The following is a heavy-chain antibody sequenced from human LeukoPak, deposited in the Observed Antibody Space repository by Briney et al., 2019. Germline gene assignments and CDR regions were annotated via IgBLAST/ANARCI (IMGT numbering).Heavy chain of an antibody. CDR3: ATVAGDY. D-gene: IGHD6-19*01. CDR2: NNSEGSKT. CDR1: GFTFRSYW. V-gene: IGHV3-74*01. J-gene: IGHJ4*02. Sequence: PGGTLRLSCAASGFTFRSYWMQWVRQAPGKGVGWGSRNNSEGSKTKYADSVKGRFTISRDNAKNTLYLQMNSPRAEDTAVYYCATVAGDYWGQGTLVTVSS.